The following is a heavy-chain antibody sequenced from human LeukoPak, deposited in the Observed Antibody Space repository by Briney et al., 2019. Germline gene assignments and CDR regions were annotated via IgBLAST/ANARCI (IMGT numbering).Heavy chain of an antibody. CDR3: AHRPIAAAGTKVFDP. CDR2: IYWNDDK. Sequence: SGPTLVNPTQTLTLTCTFSGFSLSTSGVGVGWTRQPPGKALEWLALIYWNDDKRYSPSLKSRLTITKDTSKNQVVLTMTNMDPVDTATYYCAHRPIAAAGTKVFDPWGEGTMVTVSS. V-gene: IGHV2-5*01. D-gene: IGHD6-13*01. J-gene: IGHJ5*02. CDR1: GFSLSTSGVG.